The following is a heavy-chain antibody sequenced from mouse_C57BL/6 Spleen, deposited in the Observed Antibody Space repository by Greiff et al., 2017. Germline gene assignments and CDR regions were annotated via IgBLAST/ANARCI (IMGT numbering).Heavy chain of an antibody. CDR1: GYTFTEYT. CDR2: FYPGSGSI. CDR3: ARHEGDYYGSSYFDY. J-gene: IGHJ2*01. V-gene: IGHV1-62-2*01. Sequence: VMLVESGAELVKPGASVKLSCKASGYTFTEYTIHWVKQRSGQGLEWIGWFYPGSGSIKYNEKFKDKATLTADKSSSTVYMELSRLTSEDSAVYFCARHEGDYYGSSYFDYWGQGTTLTVSS. D-gene: IGHD1-1*01.